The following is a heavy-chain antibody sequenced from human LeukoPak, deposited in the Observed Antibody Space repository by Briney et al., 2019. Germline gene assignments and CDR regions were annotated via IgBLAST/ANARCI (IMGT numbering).Heavy chain of an antibody. V-gene: IGHV4-38-2*02. CDR1: GYSISSGYY. CDR3: ARHLGLGSLRQLVYYFDY. J-gene: IGHJ4*02. D-gene: IGHD6-13*01. CDR2: IYHSGST. Sequence: SETLSLTCTVSGYSISSGYYWGWIRQPPGKGLEWIGSIYHSGSTYYNPSLKSRVTISVDTSKNQFSLKLSSVTAADTAVYYCARHLGLGSLRQLVYYFDYWGQGTLVTVSS.